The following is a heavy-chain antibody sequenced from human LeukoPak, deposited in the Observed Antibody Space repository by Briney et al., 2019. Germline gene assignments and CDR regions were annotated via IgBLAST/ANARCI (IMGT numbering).Heavy chain of an antibody. Sequence: SETLSLTCTVSGGSISSYYWSWIRQPAGKELEWIGRIYTSGSTNYNPSLKSRVTMSVDTSKNQFSLKLSSVTAADTAVYYCARFVAVAGTRWFDPWGQGTLVTVSS. D-gene: IGHD6-19*01. V-gene: IGHV4-4*07. CDR1: GGSISSYY. J-gene: IGHJ5*02. CDR3: ARFVAVAGTRWFDP. CDR2: IYTSGST.